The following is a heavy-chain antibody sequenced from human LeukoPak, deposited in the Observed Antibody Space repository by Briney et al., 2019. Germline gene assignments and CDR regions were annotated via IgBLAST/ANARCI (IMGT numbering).Heavy chain of an antibody. V-gene: IGHV1-8*03. D-gene: IGHD2-21*02. J-gene: IGHJ4*02. CDR1: GYTFTTYD. CDR2: MNPNSGNT. Sequence: GASVKVSCKASGYTFTTYDINWVRQATGQGLEWMGYMNPNSGNTGYAQKFQGRVTITKNTPISTAYMELSSLRSEDTAVYYCARVGPYCGGDCYRYWGQGTLVTVSS. CDR3: ARVGPYCGGDCYRY.